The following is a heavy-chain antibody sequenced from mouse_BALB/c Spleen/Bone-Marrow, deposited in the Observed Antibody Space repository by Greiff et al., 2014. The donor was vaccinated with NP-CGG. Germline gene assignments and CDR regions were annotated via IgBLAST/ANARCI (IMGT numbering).Heavy chain of an antibody. V-gene: IGHV3-2*02. J-gene: IGHJ2*01. Sequence: DVQLQESGPGLVKPSQSLSLTCTVTGYSITSDYAWNWIRQFPGNKLEWMGYINYSGSTSYNPSLKSRISITRDTSKNQFFLQLNSVTTEDTATYYCTRLYYYGSSYFDYWGQGTALTVSS. CDR1: GYSITSDYA. CDR3: TRLYYYGSSYFDY. D-gene: IGHD1-1*01. CDR2: INYSGST.